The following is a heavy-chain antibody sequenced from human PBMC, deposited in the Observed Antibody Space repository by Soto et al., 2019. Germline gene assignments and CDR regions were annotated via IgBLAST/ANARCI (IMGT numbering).Heavy chain of an antibody. CDR3: ARGKDIAAAFDY. Sequence: QVQLQESGPGLVKPSGTLSLTCAVSSGSISSSNWWSWVRQPPGKGLEWIGEIYHSGSTNYNPSLKNRVTISVDKSKNQFSLKLSSVTAADTAVYYCARGKDIAAAFDYWGQGTLVTVSS. CDR2: IYHSGST. D-gene: IGHD6-13*01. CDR1: SGSISSSNW. V-gene: IGHV4-4*02. J-gene: IGHJ4*02.